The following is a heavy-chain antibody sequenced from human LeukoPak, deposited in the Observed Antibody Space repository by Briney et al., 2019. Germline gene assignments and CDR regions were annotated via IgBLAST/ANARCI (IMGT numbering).Heavy chain of an antibody. D-gene: IGHD2-2*01. J-gene: IGHJ5*02. CDR2: INPSGGST. V-gene: IGHV1-46*01. CDR3: ARGGYCSSTSCYERRTLDP. CDR1: GYTFTSYY. Sequence: ASVKVSCKASGYTFTSYYMHWVRQAPGQGLEWMGIINPSGGSTSYAQKFQGRVTMTRDMSTSTVYMELSSLRSEDTAVYYCARGGYCSSTSCYERRTLDPWGQGTLVTVSS.